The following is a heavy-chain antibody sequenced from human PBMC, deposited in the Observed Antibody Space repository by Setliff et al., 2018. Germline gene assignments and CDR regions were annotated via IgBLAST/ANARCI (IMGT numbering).Heavy chain of an antibody. Sequence: HLGGSLRLSCAASGFTFSSYWMSWVRQTPGKGLEWVANVNQDGSDKYYVDSVKGRFTISRDNAKNSLYMQMNSLRAEDTAVYYCARGGSPYYFDYWGQGTLVTVSS. CDR2: VNQDGSDK. V-gene: IGHV3-7*01. CDR3: ARGGSPYYFDY. CDR1: GFTFSSYW. J-gene: IGHJ4*02. D-gene: IGHD3-16*01.